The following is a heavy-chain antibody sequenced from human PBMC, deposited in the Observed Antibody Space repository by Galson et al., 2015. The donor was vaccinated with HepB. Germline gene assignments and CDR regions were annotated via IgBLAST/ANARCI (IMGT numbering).Heavy chain of an antibody. CDR1: GFTFSSYS. V-gene: IGHV3-48*01. CDR3: ARGMYYYDRSGYYGDY. D-gene: IGHD3-22*01. Sequence: SLRLSCAASGFTFSSYSMNWVRQAPGKGLEWVSYISRSSDTIYYADSVKGRFTISRDNAKNSLYLQMSTLRAEDTAVYYCARGMYYYDRSGYYGDYWGQGTLVTVSS. CDR2: ISRSSDTI. J-gene: IGHJ4*02.